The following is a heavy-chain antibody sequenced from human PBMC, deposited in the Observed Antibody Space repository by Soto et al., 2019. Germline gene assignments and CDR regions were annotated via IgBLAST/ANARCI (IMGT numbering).Heavy chain of an antibody. D-gene: IGHD2-15*01. CDR2: ISAYNSNT. Sequence: QVQLVQSGAEVKKPGASVKVSCQASGYTFTSYGISWVRQAPGQGLEWMGWISAYNSNTNYAQKLQGRVTRTTDTSKSTAYMELSSLSADDTAVYYWARDITRDCSGGSGSFDYRGQGTLVTVSS. CDR3: ARDITRDCSGGSGSFDY. V-gene: IGHV1-18*01. J-gene: IGHJ4*02. CDR1: GYTFTSYG.